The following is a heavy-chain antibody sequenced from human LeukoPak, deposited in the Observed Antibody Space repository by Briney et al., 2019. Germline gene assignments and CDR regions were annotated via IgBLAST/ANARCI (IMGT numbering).Heavy chain of an antibody. V-gene: IGHV1-18*01. Sequence: ASVKVSCKASGYTFTSYGIIWVRQAPGQGLEWMGWISAYNGNTNYAQKLQGRVTMTTDTSTSTAYMELRSLRSDDTAVYYCARDLSELRSLEWLSHDNWFDPWGQGTLVTVSS. J-gene: IGHJ5*02. D-gene: IGHD3-3*01. CDR1: GYTFTSYG. CDR2: ISAYNGNT. CDR3: ARDLSELRSLEWLSHDNWFDP.